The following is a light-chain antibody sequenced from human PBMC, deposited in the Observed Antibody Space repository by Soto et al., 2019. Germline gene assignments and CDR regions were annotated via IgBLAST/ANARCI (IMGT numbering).Light chain of an antibody. J-gene: IGKJ1*01. V-gene: IGKV1-6*01. CDR1: QDIRSD. Sequence: AIQMTQSPSSLSASVGDSITITCRASQDIRSDLGWYQQKPGRAPKLLIYDASSLQGGVPSRFSGSGSGTDFTLTISSLQPEDFATYYCQQVNSFPRTFGQGAKVDI. CDR2: DAS. CDR3: QQVNSFPRT.